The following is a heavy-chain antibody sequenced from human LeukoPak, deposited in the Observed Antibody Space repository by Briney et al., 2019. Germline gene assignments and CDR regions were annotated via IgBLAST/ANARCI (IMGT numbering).Heavy chain of an antibody. Sequence: SETLSLTCTVSGGSISSYYWSWIRQPPGKGLEWIGYIYYSGSTNYNPSLTSRVTISVDTSKNQFYLKVNSVTAADTAVYYCARYTAGSFYYGMDVWGQGTTVTVSS. CDR2: IYYSGST. CDR1: GGSISSYY. V-gene: IGHV4-59*01. J-gene: IGHJ6*02. D-gene: IGHD6-13*01. CDR3: ARYTAGSFYYGMDV.